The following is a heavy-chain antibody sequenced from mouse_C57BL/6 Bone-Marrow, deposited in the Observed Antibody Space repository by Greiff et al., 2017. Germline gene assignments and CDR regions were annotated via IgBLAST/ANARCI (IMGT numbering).Heavy chain of an antibody. D-gene: IGHD2-10*01. V-gene: IGHV10-1*01. Sequence: EAGGGLVQPKGSLKLSCAASGFSFNTYAMNWVRQAPGKGLEWVARIRSKSNNYATYYADSVKDRFTISRDDSESMLYLQMNNLKTEDTAMDYCVTRLHTGGYVDVWGTGTTVTVSS. J-gene: IGHJ1*03. CDR3: VTRLHTGGYVDV. CDR2: IRSKSNNYAT. CDR1: GFSFNTYA.